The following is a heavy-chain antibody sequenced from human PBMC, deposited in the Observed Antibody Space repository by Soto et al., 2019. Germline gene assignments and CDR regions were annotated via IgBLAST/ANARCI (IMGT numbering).Heavy chain of an antibody. CDR1: GYTLTELS. Sequence: ASVKVSCKVSGYTLTELSMHWVRQAPGKGLEWMGGFDPEDGETIYAQKFQGRVTMTEDTSTDTAYMELSSLRSEDTAVYYCATDFKYGSGSYYNLIRFDPWGQGTLVNVSS. CDR2: FDPEDGET. J-gene: IGHJ5*02. CDR3: ATDFKYGSGSYYNLIRFDP. D-gene: IGHD3-10*01. V-gene: IGHV1-24*01.